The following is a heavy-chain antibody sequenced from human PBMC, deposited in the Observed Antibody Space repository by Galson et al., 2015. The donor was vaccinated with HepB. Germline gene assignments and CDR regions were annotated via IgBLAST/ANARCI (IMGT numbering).Heavy chain of an antibody. CDR1: GYTFTRYA. V-gene: IGHV7-4-1*02. D-gene: IGHD3-16*01. J-gene: IGHJ2*01. CDR3: ARDFGTFGWYFDP. Sequence: SVKVSCKASGYTFTRYAMNWVRQAPGQGLEWMGWINTNTGNPTYAQGFTGRFVFSLDTSVSTAYLQISSLKAEDTAVYYCARDFGTFGWYFDPWGRGTLVTVSS. CDR2: INTNTGNP.